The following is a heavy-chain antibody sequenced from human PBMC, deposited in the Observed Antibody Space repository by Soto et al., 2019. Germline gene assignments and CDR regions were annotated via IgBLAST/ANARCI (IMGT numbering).Heavy chain of an antibody. V-gene: IGHV3-48*01. J-gene: IGHJ6*03. Sequence: GGSLRLSCSASGFIFSNYGMNWVRQAPEKGLEWVSYISSSTSTMYYADSVKGRFTISRDNAKNSLYLQMNSLRAEDTAVYYCATTVGSYCYYYMDVWGKGPTVTV. D-gene: IGHD4-4*01. CDR2: ISSSTSTM. CDR3: ATTVGSYCYYYMDV. CDR1: GFIFSNYG.